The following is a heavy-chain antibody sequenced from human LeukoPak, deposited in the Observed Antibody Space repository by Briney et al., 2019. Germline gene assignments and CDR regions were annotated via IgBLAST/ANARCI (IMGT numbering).Heavy chain of an antibody. CDR1: GFTFSSYA. CDR2: ISGSGGST. V-gene: IGHV3-23*01. J-gene: IGHJ4*02. D-gene: IGHD6-19*01. CDR3: ARRSGIAVAGAFDY. Sequence: GGSLRLSCAASGFTFSSYAMSWVRQAPGKGLEWVSAISGSGGSTYYADSVKGRFTISRDNSKNTLYLQMNSLRAEDTAVYYCARRSGIAVAGAFDYWGQGTLVTVSS.